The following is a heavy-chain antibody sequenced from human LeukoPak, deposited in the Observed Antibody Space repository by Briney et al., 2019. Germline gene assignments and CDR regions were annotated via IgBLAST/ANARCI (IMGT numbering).Heavy chain of an antibody. D-gene: IGHD3-3*01. Sequence: SETLSLTCAVSGYSISSGYYWGWIRQPPGKGLEWIGSIYHNGSTYYNPSLKSRVTISVDTSKNQFSLKLSSVTAADTAVYYCARPRYDFWSGYYQYYFDYWGQGTLVTVSS. V-gene: IGHV4-38-2*01. CDR2: IYHNGST. CDR1: GYSISSGYY. CDR3: ARPRYDFWSGYYQYYFDY. J-gene: IGHJ4*02.